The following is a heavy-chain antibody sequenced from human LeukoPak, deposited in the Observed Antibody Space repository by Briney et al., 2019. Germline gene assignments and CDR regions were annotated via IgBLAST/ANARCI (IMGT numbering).Heavy chain of an antibody. CDR1: GYTFTSYG. CDR2: ISAYNGNT. CDR3: ARDEYCSGGSCYVPWFDP. D-gene: IGHD2-15*01. J-gene: IGHJ5*02. V-gene: IGHV1-18*01. Sequence: ASVKVSCKASGYTFTSYGISWVRQAPGQGLEWMGWISAYNGNTNYAQKLQGRLTMTTDTSTSTAYMELRSLRSDDTAVYYCARDEYCSGGSCYVPWFDPWGQGTLVTVSS.